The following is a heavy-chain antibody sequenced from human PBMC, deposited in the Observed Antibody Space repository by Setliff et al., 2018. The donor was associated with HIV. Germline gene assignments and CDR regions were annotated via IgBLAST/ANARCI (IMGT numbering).Heavy chain of an antibody. D-gene: IGHD2-15*01. CDR2: ISADGSDT. CDR3: SLGYCSGDSCYSAPEIAFDN. CDR1: GFTFSSYW. J-gene: IGHJ3*02. V-gene: IGHV3-74*01. Sequence: RLSCAASGFTFSSYWIHWVRQAPGKGLVWVSRISADGSDTSCADSVKGRFTIPRDNAMNTAFLQMTSVRGEDTALYYCSLGYCSGDSCYSAPEIAFDNWGHGTMVTVSS.